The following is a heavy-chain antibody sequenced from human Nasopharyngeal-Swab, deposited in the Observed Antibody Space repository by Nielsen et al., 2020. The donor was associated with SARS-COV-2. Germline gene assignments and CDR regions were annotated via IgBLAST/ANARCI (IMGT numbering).Heavy chain of an antibody. CDR2: IKTDGSEK. J-gene: IGHJ4*02. D-gene: IGHD3-22*01. V-gene: IGHV3-7*03. CDR1: EFTFSSYW. CDR3: AGNHDNTF. Sequence: GESLKISCAASEFTFSSYWMSWVRQAPGKGLNWVASIKTDGSEKYYVDSVKGRFTISRDNARNSLFLQMDSLRVEDTAIYYCAGNHDNTFWGQGNLVAVS.